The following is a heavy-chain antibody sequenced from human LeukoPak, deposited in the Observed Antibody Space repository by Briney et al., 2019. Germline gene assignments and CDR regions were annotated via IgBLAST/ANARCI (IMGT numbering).Heavy chain of an antibody. Sequence: SETLSLTCAVYGGSFSGYYWSWICQPPGKGLEWIGEINHSGSTNYNPSLKSRVTISVDTSKNQFSLKLSSGTAADTAVYYCARGRYSSLSYWGHGTLVTVSS. D-gene: IGHD4-11*01. V-gene: IGHV4-34*01. J-gene: IGHJ4*01. CDR2: INHSGST. CDR3: ARGRYSSLSY. CDR1: GGSFSGYY.